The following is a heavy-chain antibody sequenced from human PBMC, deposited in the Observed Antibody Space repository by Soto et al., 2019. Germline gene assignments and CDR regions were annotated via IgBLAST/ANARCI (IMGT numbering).Heavy chain of an antibody. CDR1: GGSISSYY. V-gene: IGHV4-59*01. CDR3: ARADYYDSSGYHLDV. D-gene: IGHD3-22*01. J-gene: IGHJ6*02. Sequence: ETLSLTCTVSGGSISSYYWSWIRQPPGKGLEWIGYIYYSGSTNYNPSLKSRVTISVDTSKNQFSLKLSSVTAADTAVYYCARADYYDSSGYHLDVWGQGTTVTVSS. CDR2: IYYSGST.